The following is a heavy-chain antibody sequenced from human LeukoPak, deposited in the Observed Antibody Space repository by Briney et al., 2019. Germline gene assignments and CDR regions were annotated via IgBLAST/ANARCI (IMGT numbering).Heavy chain of an antibody. D-gene: IGHD2-15*01. Sequence: SEALSLTCTVSGGSINSYYWSWIRQPPGKGLEWIGYIYYSGSTNYNPSLKSRVTISVDTSNNKFSLKLTSLTAADTAVYYCVRHLSAGRPAFDIWGQGTMVTVSS. CDR3: VRHLSAGRPAFDI. J-gene: IGHJ3*02. V-gene: IGHV4-59*08. CDR1: GGSINSYY. CDR2: IYYSGST.